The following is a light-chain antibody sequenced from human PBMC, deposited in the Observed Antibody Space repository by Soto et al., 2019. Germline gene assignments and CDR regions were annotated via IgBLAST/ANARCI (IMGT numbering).Light chain of an antibody. Sequence: QSALTQPASVSGSPGQSITISCIGTSSDVGSYTLVSWYQQHPGKAPKLMIFEGRKRPSGVSYRFSASKSGNTASLTIYGLQAEDEADYYCSSYAGSSTYVFGGGTKVTVL. V-gene: IGLV2-23*01. CDR2: EGR. CDR1: SSDVGSYTL. CDR3: SSYAGSSTYV. J-gene: IGLJ1*01.